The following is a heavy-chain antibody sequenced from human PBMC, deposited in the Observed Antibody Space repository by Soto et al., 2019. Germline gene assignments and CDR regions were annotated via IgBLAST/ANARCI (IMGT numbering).Heavy chain of an antibody. CDR1: GYTFTSYG. CDR3: ARDKWTGTINWFDP. D-gene: IGHD1-7*01. J-gene: IGHJ5*02. V-gene: IGHV1-18*01. Sequence: ASVKVSCQASGYTFTSYGIRWGRPAPGQGVEWMGWISAYNGNTNYAQKLQGRVTMTTDTSTSTAYMELRSLRSDDTAVYYCARDKWTGTINWFDPWGQGTLVTVSS. CDR2: ISAYNGNT.